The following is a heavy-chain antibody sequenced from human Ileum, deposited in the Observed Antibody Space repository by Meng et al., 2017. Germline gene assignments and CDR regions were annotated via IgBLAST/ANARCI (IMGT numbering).Heavy chain of an antibody. V-gene: IGHV4-4*02. Sequence: HVQLHVPGPGLVEPSGTLSLTCTVSGGSISSSFYWSWVRQSPGKGLEWIGQIYLAGSPNYNPSLESRVTISVDKSKNQFSLRLTSVTAADTAIFYCVRHGGKYFDSWGQGTLVTVSS. CDR3: VRHGGKYFDS. CDR1: GGSISSSFY. D-gene: IGHD2-15*01. J-gene: IGHJ4*02. CDR2: IYLAGSP.